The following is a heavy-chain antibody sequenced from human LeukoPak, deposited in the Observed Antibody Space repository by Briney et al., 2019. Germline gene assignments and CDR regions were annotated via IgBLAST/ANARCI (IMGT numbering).Heavy chain of an antibody. D-gene: IGHD2-2*02. J-gene: IGHJ4*02. CDR2: INPNSGGT. V-gene: IGHV1-2*02. Sequence: GPSVKFSSQASDYTFTSYDLPWVRPAPVQGLEWMGWINPNSGGTNHAQKFQGRVTMTRDTSISTAYMDLSRLRSDDTAVYYCAREEGYCSSSSCHIDYWGQGTLVTVSS. CDR3: AREEGYCSSSSCHIDY. CDR1: DYTFTSYD.